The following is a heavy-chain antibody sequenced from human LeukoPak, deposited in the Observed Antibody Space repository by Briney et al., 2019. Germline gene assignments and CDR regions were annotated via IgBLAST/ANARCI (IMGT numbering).Heavy chain of an antibody. CDR2: IYSGGST. D-gene: IGHD6-13*01. V-gene: IGHV3-53*01. Sequence: GGSLRLSCAASGFTVSSNYMSWVRQAPGKGLEWVSVIYSGGSTYYADSVKGRFTISRDNAKNSLYLQMNSLRVEDTAVYYCASRSINWYRGNNWFDPWGQGTLVTVSS. CDR3: ASRSINWYRGNNWFDP. CDR1: GFTVSSNY. J-gene: IGHJ5*02.